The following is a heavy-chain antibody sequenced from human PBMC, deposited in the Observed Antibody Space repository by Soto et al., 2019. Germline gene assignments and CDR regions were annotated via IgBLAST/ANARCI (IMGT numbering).Heavy chain of an antibody. D-gene: IGHD3-3*01. CDR1: KFTFSSCT. J-gene: IGHJ6*02. Sequence: EVHLVESGGGLVKPGGSLRLSCAVSKFTFSSCTLNWVRQAPGKGLEWVSSISPSTRHIYYADSVKGRFTISRDNAKNYPSLKLSPLRHGHAVFNFFKGRRVGACPPNFGLALWGQGIRVTVSS. CDR3: KGRRVGACPPNFGLAL. V-gene: IGHV3-21*01. CDR2: ISPSTRHI.